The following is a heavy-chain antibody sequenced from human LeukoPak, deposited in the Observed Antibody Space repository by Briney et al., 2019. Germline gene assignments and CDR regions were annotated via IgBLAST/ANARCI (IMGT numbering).Heavy chain of an antibody. CDR3: AKDMYYYGSGSYPYFDY. V-gene: IGHV3-30*04. D-gene: IGHD3-10*01. CDR1: GFTFSSYA. CDR2: ISYDGNNK. Sequence: GGSLRLSCAASGFTFSSYAMHWVRQAPGKGLEWVAVISYDGNNKYYADSMKGRFTISRDNSKNTLYLQMNSLRVEDTAVYYCAKDMYYYGSGSYPYFDYWGQGTLVTVSS. J-gene: IGHJ4*02.